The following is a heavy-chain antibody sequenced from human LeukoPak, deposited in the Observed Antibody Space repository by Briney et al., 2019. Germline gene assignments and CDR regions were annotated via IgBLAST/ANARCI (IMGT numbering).Heavy chain of an antibody. J-gene: IGHJ3*02. V-gene: IGHV1-69*04. CDR3: ARDMGVGYYGSGSSI. Sequence: GASVNVSCKASGGTFSSYAISWVRQAPGQGLEWMGRIIPILGIANYAQKFQGRVTITADKSTSTAYMELSSLRSEDTAVYYCARDMGVGYYGSGSSIWGQGTVVTVSS. CDR2: IIPILGIA. D-gene: IGHD3-10*01. CDR1: GGTFSSYA.